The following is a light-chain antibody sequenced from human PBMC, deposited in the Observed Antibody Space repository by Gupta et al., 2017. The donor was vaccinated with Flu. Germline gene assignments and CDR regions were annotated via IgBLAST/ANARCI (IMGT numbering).Light chain of an antibody. CDR2: GAS. CDR1: QSLRSTY. CDR3: QQDSLSPTT. V-gene: IGKV3-20*01. J-gene: IGKJ1*01. Sequence: GTLSLSPGERVTLSCRASQSLRSTYVAWYQQKPGQSPKLLIFGASNRATGTPDRFSGGGSGTDFTLTISRLEPEDFAVYYCQQDSLSPTTFVQGTKVEV.